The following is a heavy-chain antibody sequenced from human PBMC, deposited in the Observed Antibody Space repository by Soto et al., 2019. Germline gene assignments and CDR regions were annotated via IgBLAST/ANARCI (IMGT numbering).Heavy chain of an antibody. V-gene: IGHV4-4*02. Sequence: KTSETLSLTCAVSGGSISSSNWWSWVRQPPGKGLEWIGEIYHSGSTNYNPSLKSRVTISVDKSKNQFSLKLSSVTAADTAVYYCARFRALFAGTVPPHDYYYYGMDVWGQGTTVTVSS. J-gene: IGHJ6*02. CDR1: GGSISSSNW. D-gene: IGHD6-13*01. CDR3: ARFRALFAGTVPPHDYYYYGMDV. CDR2: IYHSGST.